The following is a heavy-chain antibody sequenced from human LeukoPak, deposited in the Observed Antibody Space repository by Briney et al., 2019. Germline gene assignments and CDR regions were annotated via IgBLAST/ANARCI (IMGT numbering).Heavy chain of an antibody. CDR2: IWYDGSNQ. CDR1: GCTFSSYG. Sequence: GRSLRLSCAASGCTFSSYGMHWVRQAPGKGLEWVAVIWYDGSNQYYADSVKGRFTISRDNAKNSLYLQMNRLRAEDTAVYYCARASGDIVETATMGSYWGQGTLVTVSS. J-gene: IGHJ4*02. D-gene: IGHD5-18*01. V-gene: IGHV3-33*01. CDR3: ARASGDIVETATMGSY.